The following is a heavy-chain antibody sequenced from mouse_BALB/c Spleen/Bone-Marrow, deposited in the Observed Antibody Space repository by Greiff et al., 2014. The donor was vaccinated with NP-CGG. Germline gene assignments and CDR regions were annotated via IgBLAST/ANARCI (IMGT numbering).Heavy chain of an antibody. CDR3: ARFGRYYFDY. CDR1: GYAFTNYL. J-gene: IGHJ2*01. Sequence: VHLVESGAELVRPGTAVNVSCKASGYAFTNYLIEWVKQRPGQGLEWIGVINPGSGGANYSEKFKGKATLTADKSSSTAYMQLSSLTSDDSAVYFCARFGRYYFDYWGQGTTLTVSS. CDR2: INPGSGGA. V-gene: IGHV1-54*01.